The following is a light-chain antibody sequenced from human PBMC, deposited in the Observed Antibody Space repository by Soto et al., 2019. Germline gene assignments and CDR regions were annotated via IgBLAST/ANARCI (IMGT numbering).Light chain of an antibody. CDR3: AAWYDSLNSVI. J-gene: IGLJ2*01. CDR1: RSNIGTNP. Sequence: QSVLTQPPSASGTPGQSVSISCSGSRSNIGTNPVNWYQQLPGTAPKLLFYTNTQRPSGVPDRFSASKSCTSASLAISGLQSEDEADYYCAAWYDSLNSVIFGGGTKLTVL. V-gene: IGLV1-44*01. CDR2: TNT.